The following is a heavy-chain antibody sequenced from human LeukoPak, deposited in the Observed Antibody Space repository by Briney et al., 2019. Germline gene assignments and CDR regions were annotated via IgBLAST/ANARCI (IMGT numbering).Heavy chain of an antibody. CDR3: ARDGIWGSSWYVWSVDAFDI. V-gene: IGHV7-4-1*02. J-gene: IGHJ3*02. CDR2: INTNTGNP. CDR1: GYTFTSYA. Sequence: ASVKVSCTASGYTFTSYAMNWVRQAPGQGLEWMGWINTNTGNPTYAQGFTGRFVFSLDTSVSTAYLQISSLKAEDTAVYYCARDGIWGSSWYVWSVDAFDIWGQGTMVTVSS. D-gene: IGHD6-13*01.